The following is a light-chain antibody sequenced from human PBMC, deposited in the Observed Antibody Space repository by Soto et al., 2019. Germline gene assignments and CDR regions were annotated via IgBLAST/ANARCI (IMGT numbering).Light chain of an antibody. J-gene: IGLJ2*01. Sequence: QSALTQPPSASGSPGQSVTISCTGTSSDVGGYNYVSWYQQHPGQAPKLMIYEVSKRPSGVPDRFFGSKSGNTASLTVSGLQAEDEADYYCSSYAGSNNLVFGGGTQVTVL. CDR3: SSYAGSNNLV. CDR2: EVS. V-gene: IGLV2-8*01. CDR1: SSDVGGYNY.